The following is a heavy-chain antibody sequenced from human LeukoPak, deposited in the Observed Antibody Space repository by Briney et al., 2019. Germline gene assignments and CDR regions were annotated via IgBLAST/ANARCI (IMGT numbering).Heavy chain of an antibody. CDR3: AREYYDSSGYYYVY. V-gene: IGHV4-39*07. Sequence: PSETLSLTGTVSAGSISTSSYYWGWIRQRPGKRLGWIGSIYYSGSTYYNPSLKSRVTISVDTSKNQFSLKLSSVTAADTAVYYCAREYYDSSGYYYVYWGQGTLVTVSS. J-gene: IGHJ4*02. CDR2: IYYSGST. CDR1: AGSISTSSYY. D-gene: IGHD3-22*01.